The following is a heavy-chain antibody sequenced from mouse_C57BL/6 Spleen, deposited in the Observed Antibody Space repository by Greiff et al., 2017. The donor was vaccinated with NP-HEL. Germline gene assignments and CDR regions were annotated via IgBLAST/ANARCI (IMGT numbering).Heavy chain of an antibody. CDR1: GYTFTDYE. V-gene: IGHV1-15*01. CDR3: TRYGLKKNSNYEG. CDR2: IDPETGGT. Sequence: VQLQQSGAELVRPGASVTLSCKASGYTFTDYEMHWVKQTPVHGLEWIGAIDPETGGTAYNQKFKGKAILTADKSSSTAYMELRSLTSEDSAVYYCTRYGLKKNSNYEGWGQGTTLTVSA. D-gene: IGHD2-5*01. J-gene: IGHJ2*01.